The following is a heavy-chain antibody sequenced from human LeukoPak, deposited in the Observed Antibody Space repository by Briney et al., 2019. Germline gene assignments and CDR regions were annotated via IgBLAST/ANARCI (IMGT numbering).Heavy chain of an antibody. J-gene: IGHJ4*02. CDR1: GYTFTGYY. CDR3: ARVPKFGYSSSWYLF. Sequence: GASVKVSCKASGYTFTGYYMHWVRQAPGQGLEWMGWINPNSGGTNYAQKFQGRVTMTRDTSISTAYMELSRLRSDDTAVYYCARVPKFGYSSSWYLFWGQGTLVTVSS. CDR2: INPNSGGT. D-gene: IGHD6-13*01. V-gene: IGHV1-2*02.